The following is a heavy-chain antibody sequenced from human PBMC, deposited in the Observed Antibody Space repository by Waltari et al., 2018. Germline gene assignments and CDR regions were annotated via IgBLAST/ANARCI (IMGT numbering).Heavy chain of an antibody. CDR3: ARARIVVVPAAIRDYGMDV. CDR2: IFTSGST. CDR1: GGSISSGSYY. V-gene: IGHV4-61*02. D-gene: IGHD2-2*01. Sequence: QVQLQESGPGLVKPSQTLSLTCTVSGGSISSGSYYWSWIRQPAGKGLEWIGRIFTSGSTNYTPALNRRVTRSVDTSKNQFSLKLSSVTAADPAVYYCARARIVVVPAAIRDYGMDVWGQGTTVTVSS. J-gene: IGHJ6*02.